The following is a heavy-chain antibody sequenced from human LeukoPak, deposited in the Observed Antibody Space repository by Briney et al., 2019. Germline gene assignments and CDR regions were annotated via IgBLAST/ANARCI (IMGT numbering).Heavy chain of an antibody. V-gene: IGHV3-48*02. CDR2: ISTGSSTI. J-gene: IGHJ4*02. D-gene: IGHD3-10*01. CDR3: ARDPPGPTERVFDY. CDR1: GFTFSSYS. Sequence: PGGSLRLSCAASGFTFSSYSMNWVRQAPGKGLEWVSYISTGSSTIYYADSVKGRFTISRDNAKSSLYLQMNSLRDEDTAVYYCARDPPGPTERVFDYWGQGTLVTVSS.